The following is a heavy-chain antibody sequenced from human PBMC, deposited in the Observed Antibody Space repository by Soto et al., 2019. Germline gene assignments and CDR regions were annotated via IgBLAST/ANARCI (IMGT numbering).Heavy chain of an antibody. J-gene: IGHJ3*02. Sequence: SETLSLTCTVSGGSISSGGYYWSWIRQHPGKGLEWIGYIYYSGSTYYNPSLKSRVTISVDTSKNQFSLKLSSVTAADTAVYYCVRGMITFGGVIAFDAFDIWGQGTMVTVSS. CDR1: GGSISSGGYY. V-gene: IGHV4-31*03. CDR3: VRGMITFGGVIAFDAFDI. D-gene: IGHD3-16*02. CDR2: IYYSGST.